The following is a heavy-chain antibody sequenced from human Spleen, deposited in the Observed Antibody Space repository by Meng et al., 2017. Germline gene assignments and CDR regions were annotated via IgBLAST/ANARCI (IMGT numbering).Heavy chain of an antibody. D-gene: IGHD6-19*01. J-gene: IGHJ1*01. CDR1: GFSLSTSGAG. CDR3: AHRAVAGSFEYFQH. V-gene: IGHV2-5*02. Sequence: NLKESGPTLVKPQPTLTLNCTFSGFSLSTSGAGVGWIRQPPGKALEWLALIYWDDDKRYSPSLKSRLTITKDNSKNQVVLTMTNMDSVDTATYYCAHRAVAGSFEYFQHWGQGTLVTVSS. CDR2: IYWDDDK.